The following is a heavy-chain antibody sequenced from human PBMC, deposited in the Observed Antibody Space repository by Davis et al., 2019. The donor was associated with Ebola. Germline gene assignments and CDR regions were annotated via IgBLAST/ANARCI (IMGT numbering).Heavy chain of an antibody. J-gene: IGHJ4*02. D-gene: IGHD3-3*01. Sequence: SETLSLTCTVSGGSISSYYWSWIRQPPGKGLEWIGYIYYSGSTNYNPSLKSRVTISVDTSKNQFPLKLSSVTAADTAVYYCARGRFLEWAIDYWGQGTLVTVSS. CDR1: GGSISSYY. V-gene: IGHV4-59*01. CDR3: ARGRFLEWAIDY. CDR2: IYYSGST.